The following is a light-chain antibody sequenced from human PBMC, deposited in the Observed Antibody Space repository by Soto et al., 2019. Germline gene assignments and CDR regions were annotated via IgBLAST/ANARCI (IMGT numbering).Light chain of an antibody. V-gene: IGLV1-40*01. CDR2: GNS. Sequence: QSVLTQPPSVSGAPGQRVTISCTGSSSTIGAGYDVHWYQQLPGTAPKLLIYGNSNRPSGVPDRFSGSKSGTSASLAITGLQAEDEADYYCLSYDSSLSGSVFGGGTQLTVL. J-gene: IGLJ2*01. CDR1: SSTIGAGYD. CDR3: LSYDSSLSGSV.